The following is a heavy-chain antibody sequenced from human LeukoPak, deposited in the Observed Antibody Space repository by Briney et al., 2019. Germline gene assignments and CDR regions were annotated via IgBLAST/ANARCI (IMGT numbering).Heavy chain of an antibody. Sequence: GGSLRLSCAASGFTFSSYSMSWVRQAPGKGLEWVSSISSSSSYIYYADSVKGRFTISRDNAKNSLFLQMNILRAEDTAVYYCARVGYSSGWYGWFDPWGQGTLVTVSS. V-gene: IGHV3-21*01. D-gene: IGHD6-19*01. J-gene: IGHJ5*02. CDR1: GFTFSSYS. CDR2: ISSSSSYI. CDR3: ARVGYSSGWYGWFDP.